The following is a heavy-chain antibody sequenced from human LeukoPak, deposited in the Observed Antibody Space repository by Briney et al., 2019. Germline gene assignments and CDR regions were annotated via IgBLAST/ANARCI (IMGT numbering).Heavy chain of an antibody. J-gene: IGHJ4*02. CDR1: GGSISSSSFH. CDR3: ARHWSNNFDY. CDR2: VYYSGSI. Sequence: SETLSLTCTVSGGSISSSSFHWGWIRQPPGKGLGWIGSVYYSGSIYYNSSLKSRVTISVDTSKNQFSLKLSSVTAADTAVYYCARHWSNNFDYWGQGTLVTVSS. D-gene: IGHD3-3*01. V-gene: IGHV4-39*01.